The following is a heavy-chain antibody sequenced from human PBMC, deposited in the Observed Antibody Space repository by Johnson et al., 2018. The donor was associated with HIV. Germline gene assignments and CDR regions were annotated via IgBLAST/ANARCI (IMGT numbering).Heavy chain of an antibody. CDR3: AKGQSSGYPKDAFDI. J-gene: IGHJ3*02. V-gene: IGHV3-7*02. CDR1: GFTFSTYW. D-gene: IGHD3-22*01. CDR2: IRQDGSEK. Sequence: EQLVESGGGLVQPGGSLRLSCAASGFTFSTYWMSWVRQAPGKGLEWVAKIRQDGSEKYYVDSVKGRFTSSRDNSKNTLYLQMNSLRTEDTAMYYCAKGQSSGYPKDAFDIWGRGTIVTISS.